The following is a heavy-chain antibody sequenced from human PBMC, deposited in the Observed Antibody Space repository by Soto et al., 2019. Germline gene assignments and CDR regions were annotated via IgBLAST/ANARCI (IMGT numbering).Heavy chain of an antibody. V-gene: IGHV3-23*01. CDR3: AKDLGEYGSGSYYVVYFDY. J-gene: IGHJ4*02. CDR2: ISGSGGST. Sequence: GGSLRLSCAASGFTFSSYAMSWVRQAPGKGLEWVSAISGSGGSTYYADSVKGRFTISRDNSKNTLYLQMNSLRAEDTAVYYCAKDLGEYGSGSYYVVYFDYWGQGTLVRVSS. D-gene: IGHD3-10*01. CDR1: GFTFSSYA.